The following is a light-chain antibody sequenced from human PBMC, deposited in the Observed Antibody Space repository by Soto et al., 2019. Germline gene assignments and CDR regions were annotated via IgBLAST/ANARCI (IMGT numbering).Light chain of an antibody. CDR2: GAS. Sequence: TVMTQSPDSLSVSPGERATLSCRAAHTVGSNIAWYQQKPGQAPRLLIYGASIRATGIPARFSGSGSGTEFTLTISSLQSEDFAVYYCQQFNTWPRTFGQGTRVEIK. CDR1: HTVGSN. V-gene: IGKV3-15*01. J-gene: IGKJ1*01. CDR3: QQFNTWPRT.